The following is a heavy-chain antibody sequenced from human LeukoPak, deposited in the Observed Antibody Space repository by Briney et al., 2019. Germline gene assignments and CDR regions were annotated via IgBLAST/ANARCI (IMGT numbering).Heavy chain of an antibody. D-gene: IGHD2-21*01. V-gene: IGHV3-7*03. J-gene: IGHJ4*02. Sequence: GGSLRLSCAASGFTFSSYWMSWVRQAPGKGLEWVATIRQDGSEKHYVDSVEGRFTVSRDNAENSLHLQMSNLRAEDTAIYYCVRGCGRASCPYYFDFWGQGALVTVFS. CDR1: GFTFSSYW. CDR2: IRQDGSEK. CDR3: VRGCGRASCPYYFDF.